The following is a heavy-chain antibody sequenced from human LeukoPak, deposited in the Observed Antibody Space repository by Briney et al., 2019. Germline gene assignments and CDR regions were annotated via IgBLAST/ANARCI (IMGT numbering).Heavy chain of an antibody. V-gene: IGHV1-24*01. D-gene: IGHD3-22*01. Sequence: ASVKVSFKVSGYGVNELSMHWVRPAPGLGLEWMGGFNREDDAPVYPQQFQGRVTMTEDSSTDTAYMELSSLRSEATGLYYCATLDSYYDTSGRPLLPDWGQGTLVTVSS. J-gene: IGHJ4*02. CDR2: FNREDDAP. CDR3: ATLDSYYDTSGRPLLPD. CDR1: GYGVNELS.